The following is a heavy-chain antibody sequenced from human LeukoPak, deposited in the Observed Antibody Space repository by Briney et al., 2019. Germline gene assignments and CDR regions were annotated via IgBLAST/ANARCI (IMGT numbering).Heavy chain of an antibody. CDR2: IKQDGSEK. CDR3: ARGVEAARRFDY. J-gene: IGHJ4*02. CDR1: GFTFSSYW. Sequence: GGSLRLSCAASGFTFSSYWMTWVRQAPGKGLERVANIKQDGSEKYYVDSVKGRFTISRDNAKNSLYLQMNSLRAEDTAVYYCARGVEAARRFDYWGQGTLVTVSS. D-gene: IGHD6-6*01. V-gene: IGHV3-7*04.